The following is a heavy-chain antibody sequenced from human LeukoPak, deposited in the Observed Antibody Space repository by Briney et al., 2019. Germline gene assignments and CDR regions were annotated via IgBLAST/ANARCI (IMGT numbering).Heavy chain of an antibody. D-gene: IGHD3-16*02. CDR3: ARVVMITFGGVIAINFDY. Sequence: ASVKVSCKASGYTFTTYHISWVRQAPGQGLEWMGWISAYNGNTNYAQKLQGRVTMTTDTSTSTAYMELRSLRSDDTAVYYCARVVMITFGGVIAINFDYWGQGTLVTVSS. CDR1: GYTFTTYH. V-gene: IGHV1-18*01. CDR2: ISAYNGNT. J-gene: IGHJ4*02.